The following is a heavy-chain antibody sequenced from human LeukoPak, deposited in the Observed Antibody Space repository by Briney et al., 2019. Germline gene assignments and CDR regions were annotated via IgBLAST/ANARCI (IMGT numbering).Heavy chain of an antibody. Sequence: PSETLSLTCTVSGGSISSSSYYWGWIRQPPGKGLEWIGSIYYSGSTYYNPSLKSRVTISVDTSKNQFSLKLSSVTAADTAVYYCARQSKGGSGYIWGQGTLVTASS. CDR2: IYYSGST. D-gene: IGHD3-22*01. CDR3: ARQSKGGSGYI. V-gene: IGHV4-39*01. CDR1: GGSISSSSYY. J-gene: IGHJ4*02.